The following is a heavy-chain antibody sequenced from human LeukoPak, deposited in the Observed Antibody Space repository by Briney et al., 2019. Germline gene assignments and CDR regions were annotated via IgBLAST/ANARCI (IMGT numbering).Heavy chain of an antibody. D-gene: IGHD2-15*01. V-gene: IGHV1-2*06. Sequence: AXVKVSCKASGYTFTGYYMHWVRQAPGQGLEWMGRINPNSGGTNYAQKFQGRVTMTRDKSISTAYMEMSRVRSDDTAVYYCATATTYCSGGSCYVGSWFDPWGQGTLVTVSS. CDR3: ATATTYCSGGSCYVGSWFDP. CDR1: GYTFTGYY. CDR2: INPNSGGT. J-gene: IGHJ5*02.